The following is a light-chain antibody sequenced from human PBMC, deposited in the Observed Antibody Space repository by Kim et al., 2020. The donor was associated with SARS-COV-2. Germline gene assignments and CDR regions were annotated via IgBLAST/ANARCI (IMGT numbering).Light chain of an antibody. CDR1: QSISSW. Sequence: SSVGAEVPHTRRVSQSISSWCAWYQQKPGKAPDLLLYDASSLENGVPSRFSGSGSGIEFTLTISSLQPDDFATFCCQQYSKYPWTFGQGTKVDIK. CDR2: DAS. V-gene: IGKV1-5*01. J-gene: IGKJ1*01. CDR3: QQYSKYPWT.